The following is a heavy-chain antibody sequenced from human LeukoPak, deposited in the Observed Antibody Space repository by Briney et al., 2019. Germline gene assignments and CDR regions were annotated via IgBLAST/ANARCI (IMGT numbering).Heavy chain of an antibody. D-gene: IGHD3-10*01. Sequence: PGGSLRLSCAASGFTSSSYAVTWVRQAPGKGLEWVSAISGSGDNTYYTDSVKGRFTISRDNSKNTLYMQMNNLRAEDTAVYYCAKVSSIKMIRGVFSFDYWGQGTLVTVSS. V-gene: IGHV3-23*01. CDR1: GFTSSSYA. J-gene: IGHJ4*02. CDR3: AKVSSIKMIRGVFSFDY. CDR2: ISGSGDNT.